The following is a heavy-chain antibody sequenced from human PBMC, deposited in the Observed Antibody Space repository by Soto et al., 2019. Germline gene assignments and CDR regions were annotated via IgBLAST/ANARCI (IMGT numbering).Heavy chain of an antibody. CDR2: IWYDGSNK. Sequence: GGSLRLSCAASGFTFSSYGMHWVRQAPGKGLEWVAVIWYDGSNKYYADSVKGRFTISRDNSKNTLYLQMNSLRAEDTAVYYCARDPYLWSVLGQKEYYYYYYMDVWGKGTTVTVSS. J-gene: IGHJ6*03. CDR3: ARDPYLWSVLGQKEYYYYYYMDV. D-gene: IGHD3-10*01. V-gene: IGHV3-33*01. CDR1: GFTFSSYG.